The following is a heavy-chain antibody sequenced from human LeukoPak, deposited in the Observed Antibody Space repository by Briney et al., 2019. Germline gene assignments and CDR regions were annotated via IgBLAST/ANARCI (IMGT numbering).Heavy chain of an antibody. CDR2: ISAYNGNT. J-gene: IGHJ6*02. CDR3: AREQRFLEWLLRNYYYGMDV. CDR1: GYTFTSYG. V-gene: IGHV1-18*01. Sequence: ASVKVSCKASGYTFTSYGISWVRQAPGQGLEWMGWISAYNGNTNYAQKLQGRVTMTTDTSTSTAYMELRSLRSDDTAVYYCAREQRFLEWLLRNYYYGMDVWGQGTTVTVSS. D-gene: IGHD3-3*01.